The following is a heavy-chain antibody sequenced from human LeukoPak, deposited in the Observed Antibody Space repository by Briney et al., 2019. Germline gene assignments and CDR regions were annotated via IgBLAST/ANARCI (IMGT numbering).Heavy chain of an antibody. CDR3: AKDIRIAAASAFDI. V-gene: IGHV3-30*02. CDR1: GFTFSSYG. J-gene: IGHJ3*02. Sequence: GGSLRLSCAASGFTFSSYGMHWVRQAPGKGLEWVAFIRYDGSNKYYADSVKGRFTISRDNSKNTLYLQMNCLRAEDTAVYYCAKDIRIAAASAFDIWGQGTMVTVSS. D-gene: IGHD6-13*01. CDR2: IRYDGSNK.